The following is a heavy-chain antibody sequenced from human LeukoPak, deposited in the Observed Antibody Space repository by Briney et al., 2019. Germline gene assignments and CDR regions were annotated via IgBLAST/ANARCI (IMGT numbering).Heavy chain of an antibody. V-gene: IGHV1-69*01. CDR1: GGTFSSYA. CDR3: ARDGESDY. Sequence: SVKVSCKASGGTFSSYAISWVRQAPGQGLEWMGGIIPIFGTANYAQNYQGRVTITATDSTSTAYMELSSLRSEDTAVYYCARDGESDYWGQGTLVTVSS. CDR2: IIPIFGTA. J-gene: IGHJ4*02. D-gene: IGHD3-3*01.